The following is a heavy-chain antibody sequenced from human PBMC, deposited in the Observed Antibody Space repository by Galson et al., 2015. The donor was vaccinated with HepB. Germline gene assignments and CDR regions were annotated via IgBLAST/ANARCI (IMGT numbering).Heavy chain of an antibody. J-gene: IGHJ3*02. Sequence: SCKASGYSFTNYFLHWVRQAPGHGLEWMGWINPDSGDANSAHKFQGRVTVTRDRSTSTAYMVLSSLTSDDTAVYYCASSTGLLGRDDALDIWGQGTMVIVSS. V-gene: IGHV1-2*02. CDR1: GYSFTNYF. CDR3: ASSTGLLGRDDALDI. CDR2: INPDSGDA. D-gene: IGHD2-2*01.